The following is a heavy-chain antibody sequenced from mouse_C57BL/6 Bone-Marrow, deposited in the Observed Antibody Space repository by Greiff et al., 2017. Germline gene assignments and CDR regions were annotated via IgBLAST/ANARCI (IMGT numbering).Heavy chain of an antibody. J-gene: IGHJ2*01. D-gene: IGHD2-12*01. CDR1: GYTFTSYW. Sequence: QVQLKQPGAELVKPGASVTMSCKASGYTFTSYWITWVKQRPGQGLEWIGDIYPGSGSTNYNAKFKSKATLTVDTSSSTAYMQLSSLTSEDSAVYYCARGVLRPLDDWGQGTTLTVSS. CDR2: IYPGSGST. V-gene: IGHV1-55*01. CDR3: ARGVLRPLDD.